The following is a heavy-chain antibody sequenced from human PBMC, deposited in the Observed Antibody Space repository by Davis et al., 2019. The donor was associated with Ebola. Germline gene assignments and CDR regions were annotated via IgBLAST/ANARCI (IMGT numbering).Heavy chain of an antibody. CDR2: IYYSGST. D-gene: IGHD3-3*01. CDR3: ARGTITIFGMDV. V-gene: IGHV4-39*07. Sequence: SETLSLTCTVSGGSISSSSYYWGWIRQPPGKGLEWIGSIYYSGSTNYNPSLKSRVTISVDTSKNQFSLKLSSVTAADTAVYYCARGTITIFGMDVWGKGTTVTVSS. CDR1: GGSISSSSYY. J-gene: IGHJ6*04.